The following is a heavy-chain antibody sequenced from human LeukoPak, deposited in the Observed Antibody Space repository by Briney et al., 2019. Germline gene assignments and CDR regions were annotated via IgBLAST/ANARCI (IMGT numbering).Heavy chain of an antibody. Sequence: SETLSLICAVYGGSFSGYYWSWIRQPPGKGLEWIGEINHSGSTNYNPSLKSRVTISVDTSKNQFSLKLSSVTAADTAVYYCAIRLRSSSWYGGNWFDPWGQGTLATVSS. CDR2: INHSGST. CDR1: GGSFSGYY. CDR3: AIRLRSSSWYGGNWFDP. J-gene: IGHJ5*02. V-gene: IGHV4-34*01. D-gene: IGHD6-13*01.